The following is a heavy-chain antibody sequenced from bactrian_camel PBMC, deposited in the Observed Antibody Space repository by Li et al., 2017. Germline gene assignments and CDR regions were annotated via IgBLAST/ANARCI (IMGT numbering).Heavy chain of an antibody. D-gene: IGHD4*01. Sequence: HVQLVESGGGSVQSGGSMTLSCPVSDYIVTNYSMGWFRQEVGKQREGVAAIDADGTTTYADSVKGRFTVSRDNAKNGPSLQMNSLKPEDTAVYYCAAAPTIATMGLVFGYWGQGTQVTVS. CDR1: DYIVTNYS. V-gene: IGHV3S53*01. CDR2: IDADGTT. J-gene: IGHJ6*01. CDR3: AAAPTIATMGLVFGY.